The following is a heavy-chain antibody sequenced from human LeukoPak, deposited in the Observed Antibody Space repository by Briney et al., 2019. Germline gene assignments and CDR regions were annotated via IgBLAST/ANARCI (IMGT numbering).Heavy chain of an antibody. V-gene: IGHV3-43*02. CDR1: GFTFDDYA. D-gene: IGHD3-10*01. CDR2: ISGDGGST. J-gene: IGHJ5*02. Sequence: GGSLRLSCAASGFTFDDYAMHWVRQAPGKGLEWVSLISGDGGSTYYAYSVKGRFTTSGDNSKNSLYLEMNSLRTEATALYYCEKAQIPIWFGELMNWFDRWGQGTLVTVSS. CDR3: EKAQIPIWFGELMNWFDR.